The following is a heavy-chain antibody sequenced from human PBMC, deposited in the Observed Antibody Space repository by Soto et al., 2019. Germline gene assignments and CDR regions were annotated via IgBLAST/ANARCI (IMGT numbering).Heavy chain of an antibody. V-gene: IGHV1-69*06. CDR3: ARGIAARPRSWFDP. J-gene: IGHJ5*02. CDR1: GGTFSSYA. CDR2: IIPIFGTA. Sequence: SVKVYCKSSGGTFSSYAISWVRQAPGQGLEWMGGIIPIFGTANYAQKFQGRVTITADKSTSTAYMELSSLRSEDTAVYYCARGIAARPRSWFDPWGQGTLVTVSS. D-gene: IGHD6-6*01.